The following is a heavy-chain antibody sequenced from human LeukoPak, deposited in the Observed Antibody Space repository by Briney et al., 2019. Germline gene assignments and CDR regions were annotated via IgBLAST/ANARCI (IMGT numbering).Heavy chain of an antibody. D-gene: IGHD2-2*01. CDR1: GGSISSSSYY. CDR2: IYYSGST. J-gene: IGHJ5*02. CDR3: ARRLGYCSSTKCYSNWFDP. V-gene: IGHV4-39*01. Sequence: SETLSLTCTVSGGSISSSSYYWGWVRQPPGKGLEWIGSIYYSGSTYYNPSLQSRVTISVDTYKNQFSLKLTSVTAADTAVYYCARRLGYCSSTKCYSNWFDPSGERTLVTVSS.